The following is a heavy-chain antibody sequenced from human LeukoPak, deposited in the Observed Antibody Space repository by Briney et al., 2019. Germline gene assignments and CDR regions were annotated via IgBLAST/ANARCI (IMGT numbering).Heavy chain of an antibody. V-gene: IGHV3-23*01. CDR1: GFTFSSYG. Sequence: GGSLRLSCAASGFTFSSYGMGWVRQAPGKGLEWVSAISGSGGSTYYADSVKGRFTISRDNSKNTLYLQMNSLRAEDTAVYYCAKDFEDRYYDSSGFFDYWGQGTLVTVSS. J-gene: IGHJ4*02. CDR3: AKDFEDRYYDSSGFFDY. D-gene: IGHD3-22*01. CDR2: ISGSGGST.